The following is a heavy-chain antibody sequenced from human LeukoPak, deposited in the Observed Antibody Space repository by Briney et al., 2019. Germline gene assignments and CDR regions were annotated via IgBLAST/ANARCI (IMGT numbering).Heavy chain of an antibody. CDR1: GFTFSDHY. D-gene: IGHD2-2*01. V-gene: IGHV3-72*01. Sequence: GGSLRLSCAVSGFTFSDHYMDWVRQAPGKGLEWVGRTGNKANSYTTEYAASVKGRFTISRDDSKNLLYLQMHSLKAEDTAVYYCARAETSSTSFVIFDYWGQGTLVTVSS. CDR2: TGNKANSYTT. CDR3: ARAETSSTSFVIFDY. J-gene: IGHJ4*02.